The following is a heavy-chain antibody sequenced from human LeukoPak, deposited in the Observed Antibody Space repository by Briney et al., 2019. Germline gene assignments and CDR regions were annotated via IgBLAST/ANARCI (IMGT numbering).Heavy chain of an antibody. J-gene: IGHJ1*01. CDR1: GDSISSSTYY. Sequence: SETLSLTCTVSGDSISSSTYYWGWIRQPPGKGLEWIGSIYYSGNTYYNPHLKSRVTISVDTSKNQFSLKLNSVTAADTAVYYCASYCSGGSCTGYVQPWGQGTLVTVSS. D-gene: IGHD2-15*01. CDR2: IYYSGNT. CDR3: ASYCSGGSCTGYVQP. V-gene: IGHV4-39*01.